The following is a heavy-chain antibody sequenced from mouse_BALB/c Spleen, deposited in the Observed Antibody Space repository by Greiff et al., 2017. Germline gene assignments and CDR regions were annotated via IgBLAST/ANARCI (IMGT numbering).Heavy chain of an antibody. CDR1: GFTFSSYG. J-gene: IGHJ4*01. CDR2: INSNGGST. V-gene: IGHV5-6-3*01. Sequence: EVMLVESGGGLVQPGGSLKLSCAASGFTFSSYGMSWVRQTPDKRLELVATINSNGGSTYYPDSVKGRFTISRDNAKNTLYLQMSSLKSEDTAMYYCARVEGAMDYWGQGTSVTVSS. CDR3: ARVEGAMDY.